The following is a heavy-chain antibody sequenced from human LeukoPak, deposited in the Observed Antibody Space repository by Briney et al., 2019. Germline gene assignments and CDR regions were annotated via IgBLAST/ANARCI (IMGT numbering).Heavy chain of an antibody. CDR2: INHSGST. CDR1: GGSFSGYY. V-gene: IGHV4-34*01. Sequence: SETLSLTCAVYGGSFSGYYWSWIRQPPGKGLEWIGEINHSGSTNYNPSLKSRVTISVDTSKNQFSLKLSSVTAADTAVYYCTRDRSALDTWGQGTMVTVSS. J-gene: IGHJ3*02. CDR3: TRDRSALDT.